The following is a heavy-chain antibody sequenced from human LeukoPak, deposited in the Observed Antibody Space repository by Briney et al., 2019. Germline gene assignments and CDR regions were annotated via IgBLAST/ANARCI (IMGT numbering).Heavy chain of an antibody. V-gene: IGHV4-30-2*01. CDR3: ARRTLPGMGEDAFDI. J-gene: IGHJ3*02. D-gene: IGHD3-16*01. CDR2: IYHSGST. CDR1: GGSISSGGYY. Sequence: SETLSLTCTVSGGSISSGGYYWSWIRQPRGKGLEWIGYIYHSGSTYYNPSLKSRVTISVDRSKNQFSLKLSSVTAADTAVYYCARRTLPGMGEDAFDIWGQGTMVTVSS.